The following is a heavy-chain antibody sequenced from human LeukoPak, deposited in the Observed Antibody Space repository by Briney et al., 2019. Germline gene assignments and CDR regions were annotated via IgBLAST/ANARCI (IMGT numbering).Heavy chain of an antibody. CDR1: GFTFDDYA. Sequence: SLRLSCAASGFTFDDYAMHWVRQAPGKGLEWVSGISWNSGSIGYADSVKGRFTISRDNAKNSLYLQTNSLRAEDTALYYCAKDPLMYSSSSPGWFDPWGQGTLVTVSS. D-gene: IGHD6-6*01. CDR2: ISWNSGSI. CDR3: AKDPLMYSSSSPGWFDP. J-gene: IGHJ5*02. V-gene: IGHV3-9*01.